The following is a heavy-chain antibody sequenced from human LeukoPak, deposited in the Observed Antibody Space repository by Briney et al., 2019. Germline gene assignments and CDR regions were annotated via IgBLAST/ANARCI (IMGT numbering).Heavy chain of an antibody. CDR1: GFTFSSYW. V-gene: IGHV3-7*01. Sequence: SGGSLRLSCAASGFTFSSYWMSWVRQAPGKGLEWVANIKQDGSEKYYVDSVKGRFTISRDNAKNSLYLQMNSLRAEDTAVYYCARAGLGYSSSWYLDYWGQGTLVTVSS. J-gene: IGHJ4*02. CDR3: ARAGLGYSSSWYLDY. D-gene: IGHD6-13*01. CDR2: IKQDGSEK.